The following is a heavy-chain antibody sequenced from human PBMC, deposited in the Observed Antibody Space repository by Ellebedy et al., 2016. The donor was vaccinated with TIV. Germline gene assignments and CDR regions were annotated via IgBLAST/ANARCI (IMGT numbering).Heavy chain of an antibody. CDR1: GFTFSSYW. Sequence: GESLKISCAASGFTFSSYWMHWVRQAPGKGLVWVSRINSDGSSTSYADSVKGRFTISRDNAKNTLYLQMSSLRAEDTAVYYCARDAGLLLWLNYWGQGTLVTVSS. D-gene: IGHD3-10*01. J-gene: IGHJ4*02. CDR2: INSDGSST. V-gene: IGHV3-74*01. CDR3: ARDAGLLLWLNY.